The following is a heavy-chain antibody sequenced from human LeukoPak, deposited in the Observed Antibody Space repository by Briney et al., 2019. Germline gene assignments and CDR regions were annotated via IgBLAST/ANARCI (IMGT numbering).Heavy chain of an antibody. D-gene: IGHD3-22*01. CDR1: GFTFSSYG. J-gene: IGHJ4*02. CDR2: IRYDGSNK. Sequence: GGSLRLSCAVSGFTFSSYGMHWVRQAPGKGLEWVAFIRYDGSNKYYADSVKGRFTISRDNSKNTLYLQMNSLRAEDTAVYYCAKDFVGYYDSSGYSDISYWGQGTLVTVSS. V-gene: IGHV3-30*02. CDR3: AKDFVGYYDSSGYSDISY.